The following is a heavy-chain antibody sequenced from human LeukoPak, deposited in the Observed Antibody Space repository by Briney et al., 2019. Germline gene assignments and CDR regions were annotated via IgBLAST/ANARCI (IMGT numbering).Heavy chain of an antibody. CDR2: ISYDGSNK. J-gene: IGHJ4*02. CDR1: GFTFSSYG. Sequence: GGSLRLSCAASGFTFSSYGMHWVRQAPGKGLEWVAVISYDGSNKYYADSVKGRFTISRDNSKNTLYLQMNSLRAEDTAVYYCAKDRVRVVTVPFDYWGQGTLVTVSS. CDR3: AKDRVRVVTVPFDY. D-gene: IGHD2-21*02. V-gene: IGHV3-30*18.